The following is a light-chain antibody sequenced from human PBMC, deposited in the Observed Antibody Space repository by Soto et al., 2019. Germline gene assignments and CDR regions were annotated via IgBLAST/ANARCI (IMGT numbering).Light chain of an antibody. CDR3: QQVNGYPHT. V-gene: IGKV1-9*01. Sequence: DVQLTQSPSFLSASVGDRVTITCRASQGISSHLAWYQQIPGKGPKLLIYAASTLQSGVPSRFSGSGSGTEFTLAITRLQPDDFATYYCQQVNGYPHTFGQGTKLEI. CDR1: QGISSH. J-gene: IGKJ2*01. CDR2: AAS.